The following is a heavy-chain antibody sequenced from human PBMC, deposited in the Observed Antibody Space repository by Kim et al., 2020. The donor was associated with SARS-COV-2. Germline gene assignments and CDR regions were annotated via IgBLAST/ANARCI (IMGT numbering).Heavy chain of an antibody. V-gene: IGHV3-23*01. Sequence: GGSLRLSCAASGFTFSSYAMSWVRQAPGKGLEWVSAISGSGGSTYYADSVKGRFTISRDNSKNTLYLQMNSLRAEDTAVYYCAKDRSGEAVLWFGELFSYWGQGTLVTVSS. CDR3: AKDRSGEAVLWFGELFSY. J-gene: IGHJ4*02. CDR1: GFTFSSYA. D-gene: IGHD3-10*01. CDR2: ISGSGGST.